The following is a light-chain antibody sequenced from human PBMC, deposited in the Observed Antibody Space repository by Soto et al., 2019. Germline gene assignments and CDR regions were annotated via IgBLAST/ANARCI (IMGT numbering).Light chain of an antibody. J-gene: IGKJ5*01. CDR3: QQYENLPT. CDR2: DAS. V-gene: IGKV1-33*01. CDR1: QNINNY. Sequence: DIQMTQSPSSLSASVGDRVTITCQASQNINNYLNWYQQKPGRAPKLLIYDASNLEARVPSRFRGSGSRTDFTFTLSRLQPEDIATYYCQQYENLPTCGQGTRLEIK.